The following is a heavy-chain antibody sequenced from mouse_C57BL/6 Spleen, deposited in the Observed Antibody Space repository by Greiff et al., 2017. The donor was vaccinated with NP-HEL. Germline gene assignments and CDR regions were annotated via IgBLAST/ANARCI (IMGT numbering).Heavy chain of an antibody. D-gene: IGHD1-1*01. CDR3: ARDRYYGSVFAY. CDR1: GYAFSSSW. J-gene: IGHJ3*01. V-gene: IGHV1-82*01. Sequence: QVQLQQSGPELVKPGASVKISCKASGYAFSSSWMNWVKQRPGKGLEWIGRIYPGDGDTNYNGKFKGKATLTADKSSSTAYMQLSSLTSEDSAVYFCARDRYYGSVFAYWGQGTLVTVSA. CDR2: IYPGDGDT.